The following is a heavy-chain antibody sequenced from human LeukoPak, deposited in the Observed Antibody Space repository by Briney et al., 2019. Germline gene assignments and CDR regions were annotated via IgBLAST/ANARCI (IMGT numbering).Heavy chain of an antibody. V-gene: IGHV3-48*04. CDR1: GFTFSSYS. J-gene: IGHJ4*02. D-gene: IGHD3-22*01. CDR2: ISSSSTI. CDR3: ARDGPYDYYDSSGYTDYFDY. Sequence: GGSLRLSCAASGFTFSSYSMIWVRQAPGKGLEWVSYISSSSTIYYADSVKGRFTISRDNAKNSLYLQMNSLRAEDTAVYYCARDGPYDYYDSSGYTDYFDYWGQGTLVTVSS.